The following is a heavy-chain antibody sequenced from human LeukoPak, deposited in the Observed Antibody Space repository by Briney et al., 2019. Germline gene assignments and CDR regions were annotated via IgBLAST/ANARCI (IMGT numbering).Heavy chain of an antibody. CDR1: GFTLSSHE. D-gene: IGHD3-22*01. Sequence: PGGSLRLSCAASGFTLSSHEMNWVRRAPGKGLEWISYITSSGSPIYYADSVKGRFTISRDNANNLLYLQMNSLRAEDTAIYYCVREEIVSSSYSSLDFWGPGTLVTVSS. CDR3: VREEIVSSSYSSLDF. J-gene: IGHJ4*02. V-gene: IGHV3-48*03. CDR2: ITSSGSPI.